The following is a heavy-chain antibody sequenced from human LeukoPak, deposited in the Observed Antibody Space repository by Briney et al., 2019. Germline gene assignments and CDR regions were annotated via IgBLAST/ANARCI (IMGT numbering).Heavy chain of an antibody. CDR3: ARADIAAAPFDY. D-gene: IGHD6-13*01. V-gene: IGHV1-18*01. J-gene: IGHJ4*02. CDR2: ISAYNGNT. Sequence: ASVKVSCKASGYTFTSYGISWVRQAPGQGLEWMGWISAYNGNTNYAQKLQGRVTMTTDTSTSTAYMELSSLRSEDTAVYYCARADIAAAPFDYWGQGTLVTVSS. CDR1: GYTFTSYG.